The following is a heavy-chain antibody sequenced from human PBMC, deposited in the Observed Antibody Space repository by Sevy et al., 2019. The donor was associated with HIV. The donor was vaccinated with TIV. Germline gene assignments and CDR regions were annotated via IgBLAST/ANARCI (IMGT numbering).Heavy chain of an antibody. Sequence: ASVKVSCKASGYTFTGYYMHWVRQAPGQGLEWMGWINPNSGGTNYAQKFQGRVTMTRDTSISTAYMELSRLRSDDTAVYYCAGDRLRLGELSLSPSDAFDIWGQGTMVTVSS. CDR3: AGDRLRLGELSLSPSDAFDI. D-gene: IGHD3-16*02. J-gene: IGHJ3*02. CDR2: INPNSGGT. CDR1: GYTFTGYY. V-gene: IGHV1-2*02.